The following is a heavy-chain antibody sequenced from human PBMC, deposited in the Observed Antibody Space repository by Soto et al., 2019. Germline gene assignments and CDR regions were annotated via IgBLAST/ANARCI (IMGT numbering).Heavy chain of an antibody. J-gene: IGHJ5*02. Sequence: SETLSLTCTVSGGSISSGGYYWSWIRQHPGKGLEWIGYIYYSGSTYYNPSLKSRVTISVDTSKNQFSLKLSSVTAADTAVYYCARDRRFGEVNWFDPWGQGTLVTVSS. D-gene: IGHD3-10*01. CDR3: ARDRRFGEVNWFDP. V-gene: IGHV4-31*03. CDR2: IYYSGST. CDR1: GGSISSGGYY.